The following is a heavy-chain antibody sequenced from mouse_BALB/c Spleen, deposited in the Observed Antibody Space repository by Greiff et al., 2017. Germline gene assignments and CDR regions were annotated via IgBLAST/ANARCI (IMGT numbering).Heavy chain of an antibody. CDR3: ASSLYGNGAMDY. CDR2: IWAGGST. J-gene: IGHJ4*01. V-gene: IGHV2-9*02. CDR1: GFSLTSYG. D-gene: IGHD2-1*01. Sequence: QVQLKESGPGLVAPSQSLSITCTVSGFSLTSYGVHWVRQPPGKGLEWLGVIWAGGSTNYNSALMSRLSISKDNSKSQVFLKMNSLQTDDTAMYYCASSLYGNGAMDYWGQGTSVTVSS.